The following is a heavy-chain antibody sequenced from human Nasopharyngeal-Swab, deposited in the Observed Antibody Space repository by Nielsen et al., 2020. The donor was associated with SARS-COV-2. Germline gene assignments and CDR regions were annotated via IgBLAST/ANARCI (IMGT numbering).Heavy chain of an antibody. J-gene: IGHJ3*02. CDR1: GGSISSGSYY. D-gene: IGHD3-22*01. CDR2: IYTSGST. Sequence: SETLSLTYTVSGGSISSGSYYWSWIRQPAGKGLEWIGRIYTSGSTNYNPSLKSRVTISVDTSKNQFSLKLSSVTAADTAVYYCARVGYYDSSGYPGAFDIWGQGTMVTVSS. CDR3: ARVGYYDSSGYPGAFDI. V-gene: IGHV4-61*02.